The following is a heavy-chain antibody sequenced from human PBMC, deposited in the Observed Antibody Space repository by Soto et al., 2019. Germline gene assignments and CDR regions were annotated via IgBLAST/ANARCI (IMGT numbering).Heavy chain of an antibody. D-gene: IGHD3-10*01. CDR2: INHSGST. CDR1: GGSFSGYY. V-gene: IGHV4-34*01. CDR3: ARIPGGVVRGVINSYYYYMDV. J-gene: IGHJ6*03. Sequence: SETLSLTCAVYGGSFSGYYWSWIRQPPGKGLEWIGEINHSGSTNYNPSLKSRVTISVETSKNPFSLKLSSVTAADTAVYYCARIPGGVVRGVINSYYYYMDVWGKGITVTVSS.